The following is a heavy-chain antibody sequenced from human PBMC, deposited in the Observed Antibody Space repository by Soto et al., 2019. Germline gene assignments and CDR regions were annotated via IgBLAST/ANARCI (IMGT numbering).Heavy chain of an antibody. D-gene: IGHD5-18*01. CDR2: IYYSGST. J-gene: IGHJ6*02. V-gene: IGHV4-61*05. CDR1: GGSISSRSYY. CDR3: ARAQDLRSGYSYGLSYYYYGMDV. Sequence: SETLSLTCTVSGGSISSRSYYWGWIRRPPGKGLEWIGYIYYSGSTNYNPSLKSRVTISVDTSKNQFSLKLSSVTAADTAVYYCARAQDLRSGYSYGLSYYYYGMDVWGQGTTVTVSS.